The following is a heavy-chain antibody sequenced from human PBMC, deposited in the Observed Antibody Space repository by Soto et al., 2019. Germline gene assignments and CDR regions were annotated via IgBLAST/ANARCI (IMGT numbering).Heavy chain of an antibody. V-gene: IGHV1-18*01. CDR3: ARGYNYYHYYYGMDV. D-gene: IGHD1-20*01. J-gene: IGHJ6*02. CDR1: GYTFTSYG. CDR2: ISAYNGNT. Sequence: ASVKVSCKASGYTFTSYGISWVRQAPGQGLEWMGWISAYNGNTNYAQKLQGRVTMTTDTSTSTAYMELRSLRSDDTAVYYCARGYNYYHYYYGMDVWGQGTTVTVSS.